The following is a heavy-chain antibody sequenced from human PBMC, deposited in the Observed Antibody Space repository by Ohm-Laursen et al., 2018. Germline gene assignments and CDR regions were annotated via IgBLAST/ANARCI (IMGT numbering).Heavy chain of an antibody. CDR2: IYSGGST. D-gene: IGHD2-15*01. V-gene: IGHV3-53*01. Sequence: GSLRLSCAASGFTFSSYTMGWVRQAPGKGLEWVSVIYSGGSTYYADSVKGRFTISRDNSKNTLYLQMNTLRAEDTAVYYCASSRITPHYFDYWGQGTLVTVSS. CDR3: ASSRITPHYFDY. J-gene: IGHJ4*02. CDR1: GFTFSSYT.